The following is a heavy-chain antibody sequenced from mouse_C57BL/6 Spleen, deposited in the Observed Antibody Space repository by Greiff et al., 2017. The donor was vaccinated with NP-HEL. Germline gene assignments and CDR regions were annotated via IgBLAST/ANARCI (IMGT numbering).Heavy chain of an antibody. V-gene: IGHV3-6*01. CDR2: ISYDGSN. J-gene: IGHJ4*01. Sequence: DVQLQESGPGLVKPSQSLSLTCSVTGYSITSGYYWNWIRQFPGNKLEWMGYISYDGSNNYNPSLKNRISITRDTSKNQFFLKLNSVTTEDTATYYCARVLRPWAMDYWGQGTSVTVSS. CDR3: ARVLRPWAMDY. D-gene: IGHD1-2*01. CDR1: GYSITSGYY.